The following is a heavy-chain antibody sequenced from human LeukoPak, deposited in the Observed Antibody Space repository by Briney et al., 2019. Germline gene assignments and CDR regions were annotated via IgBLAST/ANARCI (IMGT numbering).Heavy chain of an antibody. J-gene: IGHJ4*02. Sequence: ASVKVSCKASGYTFTNYYIHWVRQAPGQGLEWMGIINPSGGSTHYAQKFQGRVTMTRDMSTSTVYMELSSLRSEDTAVYYCARVFGYSSSRIDYWGQGTLVTVSS. V-gene: IGHV1-46*01. CDR3: ARVFGYSSSRIDY. D-gene: IGHD6-13*01. CDR1: GYTFTNYY. CDR2: INPSGGST.